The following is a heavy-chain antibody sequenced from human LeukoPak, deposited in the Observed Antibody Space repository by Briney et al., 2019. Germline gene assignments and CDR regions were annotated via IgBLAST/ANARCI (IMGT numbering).Heavy chain of an antibody. D-gene: IGHD3-3*01. CDR1: GFSFSTYL. J-gene: IGHJ4*02. CDR2: IKQDGSEK. CDR3: AREGYDFWSGYSFYFDY. Sequence: GGSLRLSCAASGFSFSTYLMSWVRQAPGKGLEWVANIKQDGSEKYYVDSVKGRFTISRDNAKNSLYLQMNSLRAEDTAVYYCAREGYDFWSGYSFYFDYWGQGTLVTVSS. V-gene: IGHV3-7*01.